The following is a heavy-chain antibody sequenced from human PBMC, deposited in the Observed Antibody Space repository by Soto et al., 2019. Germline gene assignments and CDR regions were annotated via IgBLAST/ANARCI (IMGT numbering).Heavy chain of an antibody. CDR2: IYYSGST. D-gene: IGHD3-9*01. CDR3: SSGVGDYDILTGYYYYGMDV. Sequence: SETLSLTCTVSGGSISSSSYYWGWIRQPPGKGLEWIGSIYYSGSTYYNQSLKSQVTISVDTSKNQITLKLSSVTAADTAVYYFSSGVGDYDILTGYYYYGMDVWGQGTTVTVSS. J-gene: IGHJ6*02. V-gene: IGHV4-39*01. CDR1: GGSISSSSYY.